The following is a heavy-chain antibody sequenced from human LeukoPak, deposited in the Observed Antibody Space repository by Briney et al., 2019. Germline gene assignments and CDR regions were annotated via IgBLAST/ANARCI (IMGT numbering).Heavy chain of an antibody. CDR2: TYYRSNVYN. CDR3: ARGGGSFDY. D-gene: IGHD5-12*01. Sequence: QAXSRGLEWLVRTYYRSNVYNDYGGAVKNRITINTETSKNHFSLQLNSVTPEDTAVYYCARGGGSFDYWGQGTLVTVSS. J-gene: IGHJ4*02. V-gene: IGHV6-1*01.